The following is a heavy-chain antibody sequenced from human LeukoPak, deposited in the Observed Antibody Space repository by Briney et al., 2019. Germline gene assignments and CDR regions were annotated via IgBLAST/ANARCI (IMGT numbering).Heavy chain of an antibody. CDR1: GFTFRSFA. CDR2: IWYDGSNK. V-gene: IGHV3-33*08. CDR3: ARGTMIVPTALGIDAFDI. J-gene: IGHJ3*02. Sequence: GGSLRLSCAASGFTFRSFAMSWVRQAPGKGLEWVAVIWYDGSNKYYADSVKGRFTISRDNSKNTLYLQMNSLRAEDTAVYYCARGTMIVPTALGIDAFDIWGQGTMVTVSS. D-gene: IGHD3-22*01.